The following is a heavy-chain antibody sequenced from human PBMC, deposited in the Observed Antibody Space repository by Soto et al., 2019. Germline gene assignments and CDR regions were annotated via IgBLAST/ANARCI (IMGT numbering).Heavy chain of an antibody. V-gene: IGHV3-23*01. CDR1: GFLFGTYA. CDR3: AHPRGYGVFDAVDI. J-gene: IGHJ3*02. Sequence: PGGSLRLSCSASGFLFGTYAMNLVLQAPGKGLEWVSAISNNGVDTYYAESVRGRFTISRDNSINTLYLQMRRLRAEDTAVYYCAHPRGYGVFDAVDIWGQGTMVTVSS. D-gene: IGHD4-17*01. CDR2: ISNNGVDT.